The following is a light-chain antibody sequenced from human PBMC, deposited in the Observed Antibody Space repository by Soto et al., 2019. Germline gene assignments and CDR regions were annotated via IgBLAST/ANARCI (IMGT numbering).Light chain of an antibody. Sequence: QSVLTQPVSVSGSPGQSITISCTGTSSDVGGYNYVSWYQQHPGKAPKLMIYDVSNRPSGVSNRFSGSKSGNTASLTISGLQAEDEADYYCSSYTSSLYVFGNGTKVTVL. CDR2: DVS. J-gene: IGLJ1*01. V-gene: IGLV2-14*01. CDR1: SSDVGGYNY. CDR3: SSYTSSLYV.